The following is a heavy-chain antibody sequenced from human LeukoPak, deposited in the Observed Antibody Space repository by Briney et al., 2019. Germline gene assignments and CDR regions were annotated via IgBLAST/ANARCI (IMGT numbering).Heavy chain of an antibody. CDR3: ARGRFTGWFGELLDAFDI. Sequence: SETLSLTCTVSGYSISSGYYWGWIRQPPGKGLEWIGSIYHSGSTYYNPSLKSRVTMSVDTSKNQFSLKLSSVTAADTAVYYCARGRFTGWFGELLDAFDIWGQGTMVTVSS. V-gene: IGHV4-38-2*02. CDR1: GYSISSGYY. D-gene: IGHD3-10*01. J-gene: IGHJ3*02. CDR2: IYHSGST.